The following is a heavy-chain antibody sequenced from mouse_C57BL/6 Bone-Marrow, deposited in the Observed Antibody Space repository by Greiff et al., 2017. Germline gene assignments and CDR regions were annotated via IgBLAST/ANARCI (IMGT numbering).Heavy chain of an antibody. V-gene: IGHV1-77*01. CDR2: IGPGSGST. D-gene: IGHD1-1*01. CDR3: ARGYDGSSQSLSPDYAMDY. J-gene: IGHJ4*01. CDR1: GYTFTDYY. Sequence: QVQLQQSGAELVKPGASVKISCKASGYTFTDYYINWVKQRPGQGLEWIGKIGPGSGSTYYNEKFKGKATLTADQSSSTAYMQLSSLTSEDSAVYFCARGYDGSSQSLSPDYAMDYWGQGTAVTVSA.